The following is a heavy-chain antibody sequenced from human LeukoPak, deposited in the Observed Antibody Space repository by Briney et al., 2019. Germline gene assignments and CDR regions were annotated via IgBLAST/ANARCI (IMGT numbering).Heavy chain of an antibody. D-gene: IGHD3-16*01. CDR1: RFTFSTTA. CDR3: AKDALRWAFDY. CDR2: FGGTGDI. Sequence: GGSLRLSCAASRFTFSTTAMAWVRQAPGKGLELVSGFGGTGDIHYADSVRGRFTISRDNSKGILYLQMDSLRAEDTAVYYCAKDALRWAFDYWGQGTLVTVSS. V-gene: IGHV3-23*01. J-gene: IGHJ4*02.